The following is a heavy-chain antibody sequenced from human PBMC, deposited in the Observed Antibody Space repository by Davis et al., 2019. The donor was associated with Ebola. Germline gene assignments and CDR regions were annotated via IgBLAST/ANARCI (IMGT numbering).Heavy chain of an antibody. V-gene: IGHV6-1*01. Sequence: SQTLSLTCAISGDSVSSNSAAWNWIRQSPSRGLEWLGRTYYRSKWYNDYAVSVKSRITINPDTSKNQFSLQLNSVTPEDTAVYYCARDGRIAARPKRSYYYYYGMDVWGQGTTVTVSS. CDR1: GDSVSSNSAA. D-gene: IGHD6-6*01. CDR3: ARDGRIAARPKRSYYYYYGMDV. CDR2: TYYRSKWYN. J-gene: IGHJ6*02.